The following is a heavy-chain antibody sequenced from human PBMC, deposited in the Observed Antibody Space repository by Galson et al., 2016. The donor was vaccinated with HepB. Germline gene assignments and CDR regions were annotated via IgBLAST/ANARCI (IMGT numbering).Heavy chain of an antibody. CDR2: FIPIFGTP. V-gene: IGHV1-69*06. D-gene: IGHD5-12*01. J-gene: IGHJ6*02. CDR1: GGTFDTFA. Sequence: SVKVSCKASGGTFDTFAISWVRQAPGQGLEWMGGFIPIFGTPDYGQKFQGRVTINADKSTSTAYMELSSLRSDDTAIYFCAGSGHDALGGNYYYSLDVWGQGTTVIVSS. CDR3: AGSGHDALGGNYYYSLDV.